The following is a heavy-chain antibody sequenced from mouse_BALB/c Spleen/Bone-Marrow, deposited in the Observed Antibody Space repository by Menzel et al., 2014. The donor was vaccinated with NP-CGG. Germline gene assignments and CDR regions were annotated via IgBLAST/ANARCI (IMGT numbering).Heavy chain of an antibody. J-gene: IGHJ3*01. D-gene: IGHD4-1*01. V-gene: IGHV5-2*01. CDR2: INSDGGST. Sequence: DVKLQESGGGLVQPGESLKLSCESNEYEFPSHDMSWVRKTLEKRLELVAAINSDGGSTYYPDTMERRFIISRDNTKKALYLQMSSLRSEDTALYYCARHANWDWFAYWGQGTLVTVSA. CDR1: EYEFPSHD. CDR3: ARHANWDWFAY.